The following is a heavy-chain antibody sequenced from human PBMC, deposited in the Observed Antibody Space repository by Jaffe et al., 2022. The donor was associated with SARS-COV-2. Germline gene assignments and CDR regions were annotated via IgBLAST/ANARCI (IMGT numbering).Heavy chain of an antibody. J-gene: IGHJ4*02. CDR1: GYTFIDYV. Sequence: QVHLVQSGAEVKKPGASVKVSCQASGYTFIDYVIHWVRQAPGQRPEWMGWINAANGNTKSSQEFQARVTITRDTSAATAYMELSSLRSEDTAVYYCARQYDSSGFYFFDFWGQGSLVIISS. CDR3: ARQYDSSGFYFFDF. V-gene: IGHV1-3*01. CDR2: INAANGNT. D-gene: IGHD3-22*01.